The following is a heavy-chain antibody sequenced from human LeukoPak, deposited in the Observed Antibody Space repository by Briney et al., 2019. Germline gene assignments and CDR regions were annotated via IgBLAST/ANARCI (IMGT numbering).Heavy chain of an antibody. D-gene: IGHD5-18*01. CDR2: ISYDGSNK. V-gene: IGHV3-30-3*02. CDR3: AKNGRGYSSDYFDY. Sequence: GGSLRLSCAASGFTFSSYAMHWVRQAPGKGLEWVAVISYDGSNKYYADSVKGRFTISRDNSKNTLYLQMNTLRPEDTAVYSCAKNGRGYSSDYFDYWGQGTLVTVSS. J-gene: IGHJ4*02. CDR1: GFTFSSYA.